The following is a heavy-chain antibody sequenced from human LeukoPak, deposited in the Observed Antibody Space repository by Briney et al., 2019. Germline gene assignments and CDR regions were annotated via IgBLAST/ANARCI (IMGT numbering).Heavy chain of an antibody. J-gene: IGHJ3*01. Sequence: GESLKISCKVSGYSFTSYCIGWVRQMPGKGLEWMGIIYPGDSGPTYSPSFQGQVTISVDKSINTAYLQWSSLQASDTAMYYCGMSGDRVPLQDDVFDVWGQGTVVTVSS. CDR2: IYPGDSGP. V-gene: IGHV5-51*01. CDR1: GYSFTSYC. D-gene: IGHD1-26*01. CDR3: GMSGDRVPLQDDVFDV.